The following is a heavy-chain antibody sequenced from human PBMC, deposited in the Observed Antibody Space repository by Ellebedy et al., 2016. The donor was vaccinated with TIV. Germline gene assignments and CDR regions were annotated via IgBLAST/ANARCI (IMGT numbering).Heavy chain of an antibody. CDR2: IYQDGSVQ. D-gene: IGHD4-17*01. J-gene: IGHJ5*02. V-gene: IGHV3-7*01. CDR1: GFSFRSYW. Sequence: PGGSLRLSCAATGFSFRSYWMSWVRQAPGKGLEWVANIYQDGSVQYYLDSLKGRFTISRDNAINSLFLQMNSLRAGETAVYYCARRGSYGDYAVQVNSWFDRWGQGALVTVSS. CDR3: ARRGSYGDYAVQVNSWFDR.